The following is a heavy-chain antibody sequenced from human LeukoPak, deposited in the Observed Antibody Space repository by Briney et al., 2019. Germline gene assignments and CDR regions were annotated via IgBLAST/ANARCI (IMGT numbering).Heavy chain of an antibody. J-gene: IGHJ6*03. CDR2: MNPNSGNT. D-gene: IGHD3-10*01. CDR1: GYTFTSYD. CDR3: AVIWFGELFPPGYYYMDV. V-gene: IGHV1-8*01. Sequence: ASVEVSCKASGYTFTSYDINWVRQATGQGLEWMGWMNPNSGNTGYAQKFQGRVTMTRNTSISTAYMELSSLRSEDTAVYYCAVIWFGELFPPGYYYMDVWGKGTTVTVSS.